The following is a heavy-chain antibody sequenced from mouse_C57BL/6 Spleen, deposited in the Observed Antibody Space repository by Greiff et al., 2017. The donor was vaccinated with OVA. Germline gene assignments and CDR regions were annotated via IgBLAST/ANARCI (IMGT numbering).Heavy chain of an antibody. Sequence: QVQLKESGAELAKPGASVKLSCKASGYTFTSYWMHWVKQRPGQGLEWIGYINPSSGYTKYNQKFKDKATLTADKSSSTAYMQPSSLTYEDSSVYYWARSRALTGPCPYAMDYWGQGTSVTVSS. J-gene: IGHJ4*01. CDR1: GYTFTSYW. CDR3: ARSRALTGPCPYAMDY. V-gene: IGHV1-7*01. D-gene: IGHD4-1*01. CDR2: INPSSGYT.